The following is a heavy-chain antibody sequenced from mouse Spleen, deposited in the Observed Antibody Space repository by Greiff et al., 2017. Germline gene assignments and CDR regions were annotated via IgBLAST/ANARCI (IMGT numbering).Heavy chain of an antibody. V-gene: IGHV1-64*01. CDR3: ARSSTMVTTRYFDV. D-gene: IGHD2-1*01. CDR2: IHPNSGST. CDR1: GYTFTSYW. Sequence: QVQLQQPGAELVKPGASVKLSCKASGYTFTSYWMHWVKQRPGQGLEWIGMIHPNSGSTNYNEKFKSKATLTVDKSSSTAYMQLSSLTSEDSAVYYCARSSTMVTTRYFDVWGAGTTVTVSS. J-gene: IGHJ1*01.